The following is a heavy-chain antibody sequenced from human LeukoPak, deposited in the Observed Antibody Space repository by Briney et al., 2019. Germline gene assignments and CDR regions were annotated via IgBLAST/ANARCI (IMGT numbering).Heavy chain of an antibody. CDR2: IKQDGSEK. D-gene: IGHD6-13*01. Sequence: GGSLRLSCAASGFTFSSYWMSWVRQAPGKGLEWVANIKQDGSEKYYVDYVKGRFTISRDNAKNSLYLQMNSLRAEDTAVYYCARDSRSWYAVAYYYYGMDVWGQGTTVTVSS. CDR1: GFTFSSYW. V-gene: IGHV3-7*01. CDR3: ARDSRSWYAVAYYYYGMDV. J-gene: IGHJ6*02.